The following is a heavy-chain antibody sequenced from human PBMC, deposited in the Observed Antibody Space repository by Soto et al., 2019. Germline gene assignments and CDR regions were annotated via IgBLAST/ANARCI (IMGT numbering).Heavy chain of an antibody. CDR2: ITGSGGIT. D-gene: IGHD1-7*01. J-gene: IGHJ3*02. V-gene: IGHV3-23*01. Sequence: GGSLRLSCAASGFMLSTYSMSWVRQAPGKGLEWVSHITGSGGITYYADSVKGRFTISRDTSSNTLYLQMNSLRAEGTALYYCAKCLQIHWNYDAYHIWGQGTMVTVSS. CDR1: GFMLSTYS. CDR3: AKCLQIHWNYDAYHI.